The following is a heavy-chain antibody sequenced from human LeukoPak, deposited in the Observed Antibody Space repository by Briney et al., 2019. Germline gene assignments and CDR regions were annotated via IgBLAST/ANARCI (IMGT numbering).Heavy chain of an antibody. V-gene: IGHV3-23*01. CDR1: GFTFSSYA. CDR3: AKGITAESLFDY. D-gene: IGHD6-13*01. Sequence: PGGSLRLSCAASGFTFSSYAMSWVRQAPGKGLEWVSGISGSGGSTYYAESVKGRSTISRDNSKNTLYLQMNSLRAEDTAEYYCAKGITAESLFDYWGQGTLVTVSS. CDR2: ISGSGGST. J-gene: IGHJ4*02.